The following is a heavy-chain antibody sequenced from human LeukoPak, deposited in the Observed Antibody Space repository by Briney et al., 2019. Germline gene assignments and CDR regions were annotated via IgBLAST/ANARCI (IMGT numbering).Heavy chain of an antibody. V-gene: IGHV3-30*18. CDR3: AKDPRGGFGELSWGIDY. J-gene: IGHJ4*02. Sequence: GRSLRLSCAASGFTFSTCGMHWVRQAPGKGLEWVALISYDGSSKYYTDSVKGRFTISRDNSKNTLYLQMNSLRADDTAVYCCAKDPRGGFGELSWGIDYWGQGTLVTVSS. D-gene: IGHD3-10*01. CDR1: GFTFSTCG. CDR2: ISYDGSSK.